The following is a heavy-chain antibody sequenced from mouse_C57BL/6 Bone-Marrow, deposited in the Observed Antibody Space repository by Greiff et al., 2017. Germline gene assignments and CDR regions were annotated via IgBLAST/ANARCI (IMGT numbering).Heavy chain of an antibody. CDR3: AGRYKETGYAMGY. V-gene: IGHV1-42*01. D-gene: IGHD1-3*01. Sequence: VQLQQSGPELVKPGASVKISCKASGYSFTGYYMNWVKQSPEKSLEWIGEINPSTGGTTYNKKFKAKATLTVDKSSSTAYMQLKSLTSEDSAVYYCAGRYKETGYAMGYWGQGTSVTVSS. CDR2: INPSTGGT. J-gene: IGHJ4*01. CDR1: GYSFTGYY.